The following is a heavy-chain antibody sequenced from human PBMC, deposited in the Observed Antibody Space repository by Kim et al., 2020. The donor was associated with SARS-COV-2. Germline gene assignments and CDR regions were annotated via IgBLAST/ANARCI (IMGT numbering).Heavy chain of an antibody. J-gene: IGHJ4*02. D-gene: IGHD6-13*01. V-gene: IGHV3-23*01. Sequence: GGSLRLSCAASGFTFSSYAMSWVRQAPGKGLEWVSAISGSGGSTYYADSVKGRFTISRDNSKNTLYLQMNSLRAEDTAVYYCAKDPSSSWYSDYYFDYWGQGTLVTVSS. CDR1: GFTFSSYA. CDR3: AKDPSSSWYSDYYFDY. CDR2: ISGSGGST.